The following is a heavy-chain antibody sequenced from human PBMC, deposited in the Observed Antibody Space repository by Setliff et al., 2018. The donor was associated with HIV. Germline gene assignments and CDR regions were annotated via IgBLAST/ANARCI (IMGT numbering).Heavy chain of an antibody. Sequence: PSETLSLTCTVSGGSISSSSYYWGWIRQPPGKGLEWIGNIYYSGSTYYNPSLKSRVTISVDTSKNQFSLKLSSVTAADTAVYYCARLSSYRNSSYYFDYWGQGALVTVSS. D-gene: IGHD3-10*01. CDR3: ARLSSYRNSSYYFDY. CDR1: GGSISSSSYY. V-gene: IGHV4-39*07. CDR2: IYYSGST. J-gene: IGHJ4*02.